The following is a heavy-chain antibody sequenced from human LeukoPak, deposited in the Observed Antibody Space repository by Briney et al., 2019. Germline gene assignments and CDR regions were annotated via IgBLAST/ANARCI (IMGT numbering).Heavy chain of an antibody. Sequence: PSETLSLTCAVYGGSFSGYYWSWIRQPPGKGLEWIGEINHSGSTNYNPSLKSRVTISVDTSKNQFSLKLSSVTAADTAVYYCARGSYTRKITAGYYYYYGMDVWGQGTTDTVSS. CDR3: ARGSYTRKITAGYYYYYGMDV. CDR1: GGSFSGYY. V-gene: IGHV4-34*01. CDR2: INHSGST. J-gene: IGHJ6*02. D-gene: IGHD1-20*01.